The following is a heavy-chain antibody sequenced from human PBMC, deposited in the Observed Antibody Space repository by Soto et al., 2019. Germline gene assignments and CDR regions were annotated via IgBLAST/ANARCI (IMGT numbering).Heavy chain of an antibody. CDR2: IYWDDDK. D-gene: IGHD2-15*01. CDR3: AHRPSYCSGGSCYSGFDY. J-gene: IGHJ4*02. CDR1: GFSLSTSGVG. V-gene: IGHV2-5*02. Sequence: QITLKESGPTLVKPTQTLTLTCTFSGFSLSTSGVGVGWIRQPPGQALEWLALIYWDDDKRSSPSLKSRLTITKDTSKNQVVLTITNMDPVDTATYYCAHRPSYCSGGSCYSGFDYWGQGTLVTVSS.